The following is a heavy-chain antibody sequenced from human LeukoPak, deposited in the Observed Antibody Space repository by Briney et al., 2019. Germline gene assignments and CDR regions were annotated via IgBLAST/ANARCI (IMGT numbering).Heavy chain of an antibody. V-gene: IGHV5-51*01. D-gene: IGHD5-18*01. Sequence: GEALTVSRKGSGYSLSSYWIGWVRPMPGKGPGGMGIIYPGDSDTRYSPSFEGQVTISADKSISTAYLQWSSLKASDTAMYYCARQSALVTPFDYWGQGTLVTVSS. CDR3: ARQSALVTPFDY. J-gene: IGHJ4*02. CDR1: GYSLSSYW. CDR2: IYPGDSDT.